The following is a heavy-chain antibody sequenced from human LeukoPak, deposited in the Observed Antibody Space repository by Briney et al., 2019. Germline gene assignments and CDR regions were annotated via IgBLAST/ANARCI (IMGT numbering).Heavy chain of an antibody. CDR3: ARVYYGGNSRVFDY. CDR2: INPNSGGT. CDR1: GYTFSGYY. D-gene: IGHD4-23*01. Sequence: ASVKVSCKASGYTFSGYYIHWVRHAPGQGLEWMGWINPNSGGTNYAQKFQGRVTMTRDTSISTAYMELSRVRSDDTAVYYCARVYYGGNSRVFDYWGQGTLVTVSS. J-gene: IGHJ4*02. V-gene: IGHV1-2*02.